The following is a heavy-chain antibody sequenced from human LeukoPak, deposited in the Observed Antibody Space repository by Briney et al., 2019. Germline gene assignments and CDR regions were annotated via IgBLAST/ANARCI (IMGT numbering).Heavy chain of an antibody. CDR2: IYPGDSDT. Sequence: PGESLKISCKGSGYSFTSYWIGWVRQMPGKGLEWMGIIYPGDSDTRYSPSFQGQVTISADKSITTAYLQWSSLKASDTAMYYCARLQPNCGGDCYPSARDNWFDPWGQGTLVTVSS. CDR3: ARLQPNCGGDCYPSARDNWFDP. J-gene: IGHJ5*02. D-gene: IGHD2-21*02. CDR1: GYSFTSYW. V-gene: IGHV5-51*01.